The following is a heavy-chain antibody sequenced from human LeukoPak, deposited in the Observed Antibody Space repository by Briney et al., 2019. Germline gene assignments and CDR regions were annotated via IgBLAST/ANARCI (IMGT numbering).Heavy chain of an antibody. CDR2: ISGSGGST. CDR1: GFTFSSYA. J-gene: IGHJ4*02. CDR3: AKDHRGGSGYYSR. D-gene: IGHD3-22*01. Sequence: GRSLRLSCAASGFTFSSYAMSWVRQAPGKGLEWVSAISGSGGSTYYADSVKGRFTISRDNSKNTLYLQMNSLRAEDTAVYYCAKDHRGGSGYYSRWGQGTLVTVSS. V-gene: IGHV3-23*01.